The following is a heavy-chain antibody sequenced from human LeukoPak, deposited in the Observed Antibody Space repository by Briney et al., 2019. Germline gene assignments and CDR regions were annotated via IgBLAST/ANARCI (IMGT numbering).Heavy chain of an antibody. CDR2: INPNSGGT. V-gene: IGHV1-2*06. Sequence: ASVKVSCKASGYTFTGYYMHWVRQAPGQGLEWMGRINPNSGGTNYAQKFQGRVTMTRDTSISTAYMELSRLRSDDTAVYYCARDPNDYYDSSGYYRSYWYFDLWGRGTLLTVSS. J-gene: IGHJ2*01. CDR1: GYTFTGYY. CDR3: ARDPNDYYDSSGYYRSYWYFDL. D-gene: IGHD3-22*01.